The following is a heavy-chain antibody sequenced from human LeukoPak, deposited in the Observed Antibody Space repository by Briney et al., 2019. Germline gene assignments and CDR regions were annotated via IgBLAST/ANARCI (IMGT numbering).Heavy chain of an antibody. CDR2: INAGNGNT. CDR1: GYTFTSYG. V-gene: IGHV1-3*01. CDR3: ARERGYINWFDP. Sequence: GASVKVSCKASGYTFTSYGISWVRQAPGQGLEWMGWINAGNGNTKYSQKFQGRVTITRDTSASTAYMELSSLRSEDTAVYYCARERGYINWFDPWGQGTLVTVSS. J-gene: IGHJ5*02. D-gene: IGHD5-18*01.